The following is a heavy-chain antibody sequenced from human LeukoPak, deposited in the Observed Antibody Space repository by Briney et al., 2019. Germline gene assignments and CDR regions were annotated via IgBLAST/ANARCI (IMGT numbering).Heavy chain of an antibody. D-gene: IGHD4-23*01. CDR3: VKNSYGGDWYFNL. CDR1: GFTFNSYA. J-gene: IGHJ2*01. CDR2: ISSNGGST. Sequence: PGGSLRLSCSASGFTFNSYAMHWVRQAPGKGLEYVSGISSNGGSTYYADSVKGRFTISRDNYKNTLYLQMSSLRAEDTAIYFCVKNSYGGDWYFNLWGRGTPVTVSS. V-gene: IGHV3-64D*06.